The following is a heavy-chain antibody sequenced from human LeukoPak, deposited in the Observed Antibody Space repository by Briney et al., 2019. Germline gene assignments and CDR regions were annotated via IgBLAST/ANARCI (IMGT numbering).Heavy chain of an antibody. CDR1: GFIFTSYG. CDR2: ISSNGNNE. Sequence: GGSLRLSCVASGFIFTSYGMHWVRQAPGKGLQWVALISSNGNNERYADSVKGRFSISRDNSKNTMYLRMNSLRAEDTAIYYCTRVKYSTSWSGDYWGQGALVTVSS. V-gene: IGHV3-30*19. D-gene: IGHD6-13*01. J-gene: IGHJ4*02. CDR3: TRVKYSTSWSGDY.